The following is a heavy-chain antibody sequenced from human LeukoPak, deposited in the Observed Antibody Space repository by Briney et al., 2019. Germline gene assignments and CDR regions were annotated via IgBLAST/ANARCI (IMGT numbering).Heavy chain of an antibody. J-gene: IGHJ6*03. V-gene: IGHV3-21*01. CDR1: GFTFSSYS. D-gene: IGHD6-13*01. CDR2: ISSSSSYI. CDR3: ARDIAAAATYYYYYYMDV. Sequence: GGSLRLSCAASGFTFSSYSMNWVRQAPGKGLEWVSSISSSSSYIYYADSVKGRFTISRDNAKNSLYLQMSSLRAEDTAVYYCARDIAAAATYYYYYYMDVWGKGTTVTVSS.